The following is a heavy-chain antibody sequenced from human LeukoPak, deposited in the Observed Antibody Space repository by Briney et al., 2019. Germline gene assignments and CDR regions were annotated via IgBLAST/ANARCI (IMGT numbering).Heavy chain of an antibody. CDR3: AKDWGFQYASGSYCDY. CDR2: ISHDGSNK. V-gene: IGHV3-30*18. D-gene: IGHD3-10*01. J-gene: IGHJ4*02. CDR1: GFTFKNYG. Sequence: GGSLRLSCEASGFTFKNYGIHWVRQAPGKGLEWVAVISHDGSNKYYADSVRGRLSVSRDNSRNTLYLQMNSLRAEDTAVYYCAKDWGFQYASGSYCDYWAREPRSPSPQ.